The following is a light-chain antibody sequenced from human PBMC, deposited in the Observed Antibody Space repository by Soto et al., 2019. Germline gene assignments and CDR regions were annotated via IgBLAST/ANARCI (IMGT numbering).Light chain of an antibody. CDR2: AAS. CDR1: QSISSF. V-gene: IGKV1-39*01. Sequence: DIQMTQSSSSLSASVGDRVTITCRAGQSISSFLNWYQQKPGKAPKVLIYAASRLESGVPSRFSGSGSGTDFTLTISSLQPEDYATYYCQQSYSTPPRYTFGQGTKVDIK. J-gene: IGKJ2*01. CDR3: QQSYSTPPRYT.